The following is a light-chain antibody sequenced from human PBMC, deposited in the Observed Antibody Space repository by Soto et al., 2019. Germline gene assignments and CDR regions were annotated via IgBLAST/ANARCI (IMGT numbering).Light chain of an antibody. Sequence: DIPMTQSPSTLSASVGDRVTITCRASQSISSWLAWYQQKPGKAPKLLIYKASSLDSGVPPRFSGSGSGTEFTLTISSLQPDDFATYYCQQYNSYSLTFGGGTKVEIK. CDR3: QQYNSYSLT. J-gene: IGKJ4*01. V-gene: IGKV1-5*03. CDR1: QSISSW. CDR2: KAS.